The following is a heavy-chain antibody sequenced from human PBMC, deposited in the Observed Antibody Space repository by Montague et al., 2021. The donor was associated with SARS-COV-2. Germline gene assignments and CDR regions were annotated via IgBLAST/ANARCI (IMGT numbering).Heavy chain of an antibody. CDR1: GFTFSGYA. J-gene: IGHJ4*02. Sequence: SLRLSCAASGFTFSGYAMNWVRQAPGKGLEWVSGISGSGDSRYYADSVKGRFTISRDNSKNTLYLQMNSLRAEDTALYKCAKEVRYSSVLVGGHCDYWGQGTLVTVSS. D-gene: IGHD6-19*01. CDR3: AKEVRYSSVLVGGHCDY. V-gene: IGHV3-23*01. CDR2: ISGSGDSR.